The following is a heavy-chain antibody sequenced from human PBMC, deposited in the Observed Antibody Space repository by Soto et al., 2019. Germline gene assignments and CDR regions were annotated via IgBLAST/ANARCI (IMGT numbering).Heavy chain of an antibody. CDR2: ISAYNGNT. Sequence: ASLKVSCKASGYTFTSYGISWVRQAPGQGLEWMGWISAYNGNTNYAQKLQGRVTMTTDTSTSTAYMELRSLRSDDTAVYYCAKDLGSYYGSGSSPIWGPYYYYGMDVCGQGPTVTVSS. CDR1: GYTFTSYG. J-gene: IGHJ6*02. V-gene: IGHV1-18*01. D-gene: IGHD3-10*01. CDR3: AKDLGSYYGSGSSPIWGPYYYYGMDV.